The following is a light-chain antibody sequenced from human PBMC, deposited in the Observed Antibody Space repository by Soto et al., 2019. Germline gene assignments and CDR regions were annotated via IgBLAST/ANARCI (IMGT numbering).Light chain of an antibody. CDR1: QGLSSW. J-gene: IGKJ3*01. Sequence: DIQMTQSPSSVSASVGDRVTITCRASQGLSSWLAWYQQKPGKAPKLLIYGASNLKSGVPSRFSGSGSGTDFTPTISSLQPEDFATYVCQQANSFPFTFGPGTKVDI. V-gene: IGKV1-12*01. CDR3: QQANSFPFT. CDR2: GAS.